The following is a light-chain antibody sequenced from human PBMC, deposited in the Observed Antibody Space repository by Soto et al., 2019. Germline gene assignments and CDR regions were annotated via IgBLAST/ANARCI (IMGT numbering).Light chain of an antibody. Sequence: EIVLTQSPGTLSLSPGERATLSCRARQSVSSSYLAWYQQKPGEAPRLLIYGASSRATGIPDRFSGSGSGTDFTITISRLEPEDFAVYYCQQYGSSPVYTFGQGTKLETK. CDR1: QSVSSSY. CDR2: GAS. CDR3: QQYGSSPVYT. V-gene: IGKV3-20*01. J-gene: IGKJ2*01.